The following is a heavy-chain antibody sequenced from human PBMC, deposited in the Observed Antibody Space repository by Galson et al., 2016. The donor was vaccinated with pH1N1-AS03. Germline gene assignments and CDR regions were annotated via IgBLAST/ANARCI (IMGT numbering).Heavy chain of an antibody. CDR1: GDSVSSNSAA. CDR3: ARGHYSSSFYWFDP. J-gene: IGHJ5*02. CDR2: TYYRSKWYN. D-gene: IGHD6-6*01. Sequence: CAISGDSVSSNSAAWNWIRQSPSRGLEWLGRTYYRSKWYNDYAVSVKSRITINPDTSKNQFSLQLNSVTPEDTAVYYCARGHYSSSFYWFDPWGHGTLVTVSS. V-gene: IGHV6-1*01.